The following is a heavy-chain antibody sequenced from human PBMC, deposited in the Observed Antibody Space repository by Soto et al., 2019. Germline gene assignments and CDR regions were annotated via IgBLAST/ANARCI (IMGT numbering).Heavy chain of an antibody. V-gene: IGHV3-30*18. Sequence: PGGSLRLSCAASGFTFSSYGMHWVRQAPGKGLEWVAVISYDGSNKYYADSVKGRFTISRDNSKNTLYLQMNSLRAEDTAVYYCAKLYYSSSSFFDYWGQGTLVTVSS. D-gene: IGHD6-6*01. CDR1: GFTFSSYG. CDR3: AKLYYSSSSFFDY. CDR2: ISYDGSNK. J-gene: IGHJ4*02.